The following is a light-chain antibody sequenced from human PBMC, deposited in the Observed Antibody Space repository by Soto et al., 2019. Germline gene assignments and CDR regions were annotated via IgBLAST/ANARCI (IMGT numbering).Light chain of an antibody. J-gene: IGLJ2*01. CDR1: SSDVGGYNY. CDR2: DVN. V-gene: IGLV2-14*01. CDR3: SSYTDTSPVV. Sequence: QSVLTQPASVSRSPGQSITISCTGTSSDVGGYNYVSWYQQHPDKAPQLMIYDVNNRPSGVSNRFSGSKSGNTASLTISGLQADDEADYYCSSYTDTSPVVFGGGTKLTVL.